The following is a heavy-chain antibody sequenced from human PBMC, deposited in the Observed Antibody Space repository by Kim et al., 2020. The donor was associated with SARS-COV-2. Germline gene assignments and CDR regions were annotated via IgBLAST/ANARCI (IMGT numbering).Heavy chain of an antibody. CDR1: GFTFSSSW. V-gene: IGHV3-74*01. CDR2: IKTDGSVT. CDR3: AKDSLY. J-gene: IGHJ4*02. Sequence: GGSLRLSCAAYGFTFSSSWMHWVRQAPGKGLMWVSRIKTDGSVTHYADSVKGRFTVSRDNAKNTLFLQMNSLRAEDTAVYYCAKDSLYWGQGTLVTVSS.